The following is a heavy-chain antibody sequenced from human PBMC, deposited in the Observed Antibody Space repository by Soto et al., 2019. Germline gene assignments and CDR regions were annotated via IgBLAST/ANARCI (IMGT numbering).Heavy chain of an antibody. J-gene: IGHJ3*02. D-gene: IGHD3-10*01. V-gene: IGHV1-24*01. CDR2: FDPEDGET. CDR1: GYTFTSYD. Sequence: ASVKVSCKASGYTFTSYDINWVRQATGQGLEWMGGFDPEDGETIYAQKFQGRVTMTEDTSTDTAYMELSSLRSEDTAVYYCATVFNLAAFDIWGQGTMVTVSS. CDR3: ATVFNLAAFDI.